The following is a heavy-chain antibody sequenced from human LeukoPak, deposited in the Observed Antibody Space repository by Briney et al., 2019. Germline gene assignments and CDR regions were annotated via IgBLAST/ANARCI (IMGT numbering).Heavy chain of an antibody. CDR1: GGSISSYY. D-gene: IGHD3-22*01. V-gene: IGHV4-4*07. CDR2: IYTSGST. Sequence: SETLSLTCTVSGGSISSYYWSWIRQPAGEGLEWIGRIYTSGSTNYNPSLKSRVTMSVDTSKNQFSLKLSSVTAADTAVYYCAMCYYCDSSGIYGTYFDYWGQGTLVTVSS. J-gene: IGHJ4*02. CDR3: AMCYYCDSSGIYGTYFDY.